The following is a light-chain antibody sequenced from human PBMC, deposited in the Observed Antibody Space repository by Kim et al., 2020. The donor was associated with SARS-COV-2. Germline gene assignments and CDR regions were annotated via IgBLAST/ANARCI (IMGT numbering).Light chain of an antibody. CDR3: QAWDSTGV. CDR1: KLGDKY. V-gene: IGLV3-1*01. CDR2: QDS. J-gene: IGLJ3*02. Sequence: SSELTQPPSVSVPPGQTASITCSGDKLGDKYACWYQQKPGQSPVLVIYQDSKRPSGIPERFSGSNSGNTATLTISGTQAMDEADYYCQAWDSTGVFGGGTQLTVL.